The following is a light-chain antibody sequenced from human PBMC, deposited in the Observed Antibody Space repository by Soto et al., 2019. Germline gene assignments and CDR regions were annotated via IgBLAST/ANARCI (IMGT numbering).Light chain of an antibody. V-gene: IGLV3-21*02. CDR1: NIESKS. Sequence: SNELTQPPSVSVAPGQTARITCGGNNIESKSVHWYQQKSGQAPVLVVHDDSDRPSGIPERFTGSNSGNTATLTISRVEAADEADYYCQVWDTSSDHWVFGGGTKVTVL. CDR3: QVWDTSSDHWV. CDR2: DDS. J-gene: IGLJ3*02.